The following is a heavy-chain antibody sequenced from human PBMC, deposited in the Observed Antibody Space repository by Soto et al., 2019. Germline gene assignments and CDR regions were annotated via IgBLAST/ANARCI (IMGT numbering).Heavy chain of an antibody. Sequence: GWSLRLSFASSVLTFISYAMSWVRQAQGKGLELVSVISGSGGSTYSADSVNGRVTIFRDNSKNTLYLQMNSLSAEDKAGYYCAKHLLPEGDPYGVKRRNGMDVCGQGTTDTVSS. CDR1: VLTFISYA. V-gene: IGHV3-23*01. J-gene: IGHJ6*02. CDR3: AKHLLPEGDPYGVKRRNGMDV. D-gene: IGHD4-17*01. CDR2: ISGSGGST.